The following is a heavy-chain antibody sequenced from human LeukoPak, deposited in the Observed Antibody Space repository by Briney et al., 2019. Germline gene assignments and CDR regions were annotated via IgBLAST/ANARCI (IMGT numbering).Heavy chain of an antibody. Sequence: GGSLRLSCAASGFTFRRYAMSWVRQAPGKGLEWVSGISVSSSTYYADSVKGRFTISRDNSKNTLYLQMNSLRAEDTAVYYCAKPAPHNTDYYYGVHFDYWGQGTLVTVSS. V-gene: IGHV3-23*01. D-gene: IGHD3-22*01. CDR1: GFTFRRYA. J-gene: IGHJ4*02. CDR2: ISVSSST. CDR3: AKPAPHNTDYYYGVHFDY.